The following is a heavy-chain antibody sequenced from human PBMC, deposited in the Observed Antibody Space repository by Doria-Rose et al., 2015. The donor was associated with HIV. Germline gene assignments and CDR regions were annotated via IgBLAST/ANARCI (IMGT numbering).Heavy chain of an antibody. CDR2: ISSTSANV. D-gene: IGHD3-10*01. V-gene: IGHV3-21*01. J-gene: IGHJ4*02. CDR1: GFTFSSHR. CDR3: ATGVTLDY. Sequence: VQLVQSGGGLVRPGGSLRLSCATSGFTFSSHRINWVRQAPGKGLKCVSSISSTSANVSYADSVRIRFTISRDNARNSLYLQMDSLRAEDTAIYYCATGVTLDYWGQGTLVTVSS.